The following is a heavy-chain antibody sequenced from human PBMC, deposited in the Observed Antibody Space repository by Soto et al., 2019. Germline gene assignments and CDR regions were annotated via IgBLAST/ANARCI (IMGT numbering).Heavy chain of an antibody. D-gene: IGHD2-21*02. J-gene: IGHJ4*02. CDR1: VYTFTSYA. CDR2: INAGNGNT. V-gene: IGHV1-3*05. Sequence: QVQLVQSGAEEKKPGASVKVSFKASVYTFTSYAMHWVRQAPGQRLEWMGGINAGNGNTKYSQKFQGRVTITRDTSASTAYMERSSLRSEDTAVYYCARSIVVVTALDYWGQGTLVTVSS. CDR3: ARSIVVVTALDY.